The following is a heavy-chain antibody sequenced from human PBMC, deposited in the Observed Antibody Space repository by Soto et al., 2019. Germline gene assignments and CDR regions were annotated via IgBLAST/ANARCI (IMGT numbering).Heavy chain of an antibody. CDR2: ISYDGSNK. D-gene: IGHD3-10*01. Sequence: GGSLRLSCAASGFTFSSYGMHWVRQAPGKGLEWVAVISYDGSNKYYADSVKGRFTISRDNSKNTLYLQMNSLRAEDTAVYYCVLWLGELSTFDYWGQGTLVTFSS. J-gene: IGHJ4*02. V-gene: IGHV3-30*03. CDR3: VLWLGELSTFDY. CDR1: GFTFSSYG.